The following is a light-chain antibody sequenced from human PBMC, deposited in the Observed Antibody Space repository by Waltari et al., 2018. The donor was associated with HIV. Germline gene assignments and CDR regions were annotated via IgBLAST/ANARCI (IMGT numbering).Light chain of an antibody. CDR1: GSNIGGNT. CDR3: AAWDDSLKGYV. V-gene: IGLV1-44*01. Sequence: QSVLTQPPSASGTPGRRVTISCSGSGSNIGGNTVNWYQHLPGTAPRLLIYGDDQRPSGVPDRVYVSKSDTSASLAISGLQSEDEADYYCAAWDDSLKGYVFGTGTKVTVL. J-gene: IGLJ1*01. CDR2: GDD.